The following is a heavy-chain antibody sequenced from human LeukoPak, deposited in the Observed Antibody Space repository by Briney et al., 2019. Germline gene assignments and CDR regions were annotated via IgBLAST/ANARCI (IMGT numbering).Heavy chain of an antibody. D-gene: IGHD3-10*01. CDR3: AKDSAFYYIDV. CDR2: IRYNGNNQ. V-gene: IGHV3-30*02. Sequence: GGSLRLSCAASGFTFNNYGMHWVRQAPGKGLEWVAFIRYNGNNQYYADSVKGRFTISRDDSKNTLYLQMNSLKGDDTAVYYCAKDSAFYYIDVWGKGTTVTVSS. CDR1: GFTFNNYG. J-gene: IGHJ6*03.